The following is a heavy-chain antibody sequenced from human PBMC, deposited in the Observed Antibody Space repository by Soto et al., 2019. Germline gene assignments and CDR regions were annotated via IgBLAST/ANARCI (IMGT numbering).Heavy chain of an antibody. CDR1: GGSISSSSYY. CDR3: ARHGDSSGYYVAHTGWYFDL. V-gene: IGHV4-39*01. CDR2: IYYSGST. D-gene: IGHD3-22*01. Sequence: QLQLQESGPGLVKPSETLSLTCTVSGGSISSSSYYWGWIRQPPGKGLEWIGSIYYSGSTYYNPSLKSRVTISVDPSKNQFSLKLSSVTAADTAVYYCARHGDSSGYYVAHTGWYFDLWGRGTLVTVSS. J-gene: IGHJ2*01.